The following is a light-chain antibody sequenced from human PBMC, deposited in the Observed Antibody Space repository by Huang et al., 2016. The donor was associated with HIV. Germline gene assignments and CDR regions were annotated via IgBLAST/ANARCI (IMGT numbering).Light chain of an antibody. J-gene: IGKJ1*01. CDR3: QHYNNWPPWT. V-gene: IGKV3D-15*01. CDR1: QGVSNN. Sequence: EIVMTQSPATLSVSPGERATLSCRASQGVSNNIAWYQQKPGPTPRLLIHGASTRATVIAAKFSGRGSGTDCTLTITSLQPEDSAVYYCQHYNNWPPWTFGPGTQVEI. CDR2: GAS.